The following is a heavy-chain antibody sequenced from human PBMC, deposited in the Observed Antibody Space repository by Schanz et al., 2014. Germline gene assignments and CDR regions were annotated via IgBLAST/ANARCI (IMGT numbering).Heavy chain of an antibody. CDR1: GYTFTSYD. V-gene: IGHV1-8*01. CDR3: TKGRTFGR. CDR2: MNSKTGNT. Sequence: QVQLVQSGAEVKKPGASVKVSCKASGYTFTSYDINWVRQATGQGLEWMGWMNSKTGNTGYAQRFQGRGTMTRNTSITTAYLELSSLRSGDTAVYYCTKGRTFGRWGQGTLVNVSS. J-gene: IGHJ4*02. D-gene: IGHD3-16*01.